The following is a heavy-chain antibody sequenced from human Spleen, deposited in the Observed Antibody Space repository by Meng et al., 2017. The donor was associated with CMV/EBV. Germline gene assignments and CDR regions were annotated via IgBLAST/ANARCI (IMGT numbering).Heavy chain of an antibody. CDR3: TRSYYYPSIGYSAFDI. CDR2: IRSKAYGETT. J-gene: IGHJ3*02. V-gene: IGHV3-49*04. CDR1: GFNFGDYA. D-gene: IGHD3-22*01. Sequence: GGSLRLSCTASGFNFGDYAFSWVRQAPGKGLEWVSFIRSKAYGETTEYAASVKGRFTISRDDSRTIAYLQMNSLFTEDTAVYFCTRSYYYPSIGYSAFDIWGHGTVVTVSS.